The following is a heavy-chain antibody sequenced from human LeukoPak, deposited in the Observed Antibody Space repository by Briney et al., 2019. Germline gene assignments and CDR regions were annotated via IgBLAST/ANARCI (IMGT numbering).Heavy chain of an antibody. CDR2: ISGSGGST. CDR1: GFTFSGYW. D-gene: IGHD6-13*01. Sequence: GGSLRLSCAASGFTFSGYWMHWVRQAPGKGLKWVSVISGSGGSTYYADSVKGRFTISRDNSKNTLYLQMNSLRAEDTAVYYCASLGAAGTDYWGQGTLVTVSS. CDR3: ASLGAAGTDY. V-gene: IGHV3-23*01. J-gene: IGHJ4*02.